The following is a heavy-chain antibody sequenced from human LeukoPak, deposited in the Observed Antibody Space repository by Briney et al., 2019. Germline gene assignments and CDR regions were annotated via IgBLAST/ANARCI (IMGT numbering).Heavy chain of an antibody. CDR2: INHSGST. CDR3: ARGQQDCSGGSCSNWFDP. CDR1: GGSFSGYY. V-gene: IGHV4-34*01. D-gene: IGHD2-15*01. J-gene: IGHJ5*02. Sequence: SETLSLTCAVYGGSFSGYYWSWIRQPPGKGLEWIGEINHSGSTNYNPSLKGRVTISVDTSKNQFSLKLSSVTAADTAVYYCARGQQDCSGGSCSNWFDPWGQGTLVTVSS.